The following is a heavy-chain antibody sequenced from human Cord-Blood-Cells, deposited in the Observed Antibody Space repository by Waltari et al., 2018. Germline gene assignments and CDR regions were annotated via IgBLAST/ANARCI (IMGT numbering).Heavy chain of an antibody. V-gene: IGHV3-23*01. D-gene: IGHD3-10*01. CDR2: ISGSGGST. J-gene: IGHJ4*02. CDR3: AKDKGYGSGSYFDY. Sequence: PGKGLEWVSAISGSGGSTYYADSVKGRFTISRDNSKNTLYLQMNSLRAEDTAVYYCAKDKGYGSGSYFDYWGQGTLVTVSS.